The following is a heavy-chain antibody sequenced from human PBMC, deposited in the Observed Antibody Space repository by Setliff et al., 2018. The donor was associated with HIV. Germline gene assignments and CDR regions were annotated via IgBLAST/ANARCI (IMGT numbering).Heavy chain of an antibody. CDR2: VHNSGGT. Sequence: ETLSLTCTVSGGSISANSYYWGWIRQSPGKGLEWVGNVHNSGGTNYNPSLKSRVSISVDTSKNQFSLNVNSVTAPDTAVYYCVRHTRDTSLAHYYYYIDVWGKGTTVTVSS. J-gene: IGHJ6*03. D-gene: IGHD5-18*01. CDR3: VRHTRDTSLAHYYYYIDV. V-gene: IGHV4-39*01. CDR1: GGSISANSYY.